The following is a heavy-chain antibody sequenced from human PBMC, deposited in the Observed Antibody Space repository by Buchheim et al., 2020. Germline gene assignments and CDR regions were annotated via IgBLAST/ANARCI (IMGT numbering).Heavy chain of an antibody. D-gene: IGHD3-22*01. V-gene: IGHV4-61*02. J-gene: IGHJ4*02. CDR3: AREWLLPTLLDY. CDR2: IYTSGST. Sequence: QVQLQESGPGLVKPSQTLSLTCTVSGGSISSGSYYWSWIRQPAGKGLEWIGRIYTSGSTNYNPSLKSRVTISVDTSKNQFSLKLSSVTAADTAVYYCAREWLLPTLLDYWGQGTL. CDR1: GGSISSGSYY.